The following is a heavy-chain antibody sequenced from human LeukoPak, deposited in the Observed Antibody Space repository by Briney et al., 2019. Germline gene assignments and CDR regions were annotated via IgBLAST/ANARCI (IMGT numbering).Heavy chain of an antibody. V-gene: IGHV1-24*01. Sequence: ASVKVSCKVSGYTLTELSMHWVRQAPGKGLEWMGGLDPEDGETIYAQKFQGRVTMTEDTSTDTAYMELSSLRSEDTAVYYCATDAGVVVAASPAFDYWGQGTLVTVSS. CDR3: ATDAGVVVAASPAFDY. CDR1: GYTLTELS. D-gene: IGHD2-15*01. J-gene: IGHJ4*02. CDR2: LDPEDGET.